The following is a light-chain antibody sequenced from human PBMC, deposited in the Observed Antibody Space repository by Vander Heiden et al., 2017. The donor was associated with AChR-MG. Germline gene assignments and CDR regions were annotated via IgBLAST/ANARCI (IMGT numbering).Light chain of an antibody. V-gene: IGLV1-44*01. CDR2: RGS. Sequence: QSVLTQPPSLSGTPPEMVTISCSGSSSNIGKNTANWYQQPPGTAPRLLIYRGSQRPAGVPDRFSGSESGTSASLAINGLQSEDEADYYCSAWDDSLNAWVFGGGTKVTVL. CDR1: SSNIGKNT. CDR3: SAWDDSLNAWV. J-gene: IGLJ3*02.